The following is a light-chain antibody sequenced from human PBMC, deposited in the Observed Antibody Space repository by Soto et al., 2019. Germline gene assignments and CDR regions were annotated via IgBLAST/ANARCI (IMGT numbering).Light chain of an antibody. Sequence: EIVLTQSPGTLSLSPGERATLSCRASQSVSSSYLAWYQQKPGQAPRLLIYGASSRATVIPDRVSDSRSWTDFTVTISRLETEDFAVDYCEQYVSSSLTFGHGTKVDIE. CDR2: GAS. CDR1: QSVSSSY. CDR3: EQYVSSSLT. V-gene: IGKV3-20*01. J-gene: IGKJ1*01.